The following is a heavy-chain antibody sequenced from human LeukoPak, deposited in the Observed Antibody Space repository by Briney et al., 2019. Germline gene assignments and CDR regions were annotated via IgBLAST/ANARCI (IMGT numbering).Heavy chain of an antibody. D-gene: IGHD2-2*01. CDR1: GYSFTSGHY. J-gene: IGHJ4*02. CDR3: ARYCTSTTCILRGFDY. CDR2: IYHTGIA. Sequence: SETLSLTCSVSGYSFTSGHYWGWIRRPPGKGREWFANIYHTGIAHYNPSLKSRVTLSVDTSKNKFALKLSSVSAADTAVYYCARYCTSTTCILRGFDYWGQGTLVTVSS. V-gene: IGHV4-38-2*01.